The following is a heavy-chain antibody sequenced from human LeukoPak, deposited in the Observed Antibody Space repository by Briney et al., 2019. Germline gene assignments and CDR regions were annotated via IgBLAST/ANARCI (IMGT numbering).Heavy chain of an antibody. V-gene: IGHV3-23*01. D-gene: IGHD2-2*01. CDR3: AKDLRYCSSTSCYSRVSAHDY. J-gene: IGHJ4*02. Sequence: GGSLRLSCAASGFTFSNFWMNWVRQAPGKGLEWVSAISGSGASTYYADSVKGRFTISRDNSKNTLYLQMNSLRAEDTAVYYCAKDLRYCSSTSCYSRVSAHDYWGQGTLVTVSS. CDR2: ISGSGAST. CDR1: GFTFSNFW.